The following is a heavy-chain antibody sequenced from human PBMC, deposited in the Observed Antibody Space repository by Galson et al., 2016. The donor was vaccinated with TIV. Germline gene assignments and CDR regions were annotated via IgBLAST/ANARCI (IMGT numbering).Heavy chain of an antibody. CDR1: GFSLSRSRMC. V-gene: IGHV2-70*11. CDR2: IDGDDDT. CDR3: ARASSDYFYNYGMDV. D-gene: IGHD6-19*01. Sequence: PALVKPTQTLTLTCTFSGFSLSRSRMCVTWMRQPPGKALERLARIDGDDDTYYNNFLATRLFITKDTSRNQVVFTLTNLDPADTATYYGARASSDYFYNYGMDVWGQGTTVTVS. J-gene: IGHJ6*02.